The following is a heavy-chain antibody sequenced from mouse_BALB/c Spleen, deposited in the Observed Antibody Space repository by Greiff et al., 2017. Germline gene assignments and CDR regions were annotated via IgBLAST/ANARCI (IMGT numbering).Heavy chain of an antibody. Sequence: EVQLVESGGGLVKPGGSLKLSCAASGFTFSDYYMYWVRQTPEKRLEWVATISDGGSYTYYPDSVKGRFTISRDNAKNNLYLQMSSLKSEDTAMYYCARDPYGSEAYWGQGTLVTVSA. J-gene: IGHJ3*01. D-gene: IGHD1-1*01. CDR2: ISDGGSYT. CDR1: GFTFSDYY. CDR3: ARDPYGSEAY. V-gene: IGHV5-4*02.